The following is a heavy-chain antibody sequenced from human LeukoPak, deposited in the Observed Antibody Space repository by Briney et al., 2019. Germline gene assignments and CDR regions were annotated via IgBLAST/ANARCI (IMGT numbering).Heavy chain of an antibody. Sequence: GGSLRLSCAASGFTFSSHWMTWVRQAPGKGLEWVASITQGGSDKYYVDSVKGRFTISRDNAKNTLYLQMNSLRAEDTAVYYCATNYYYYYMDVWGKGTTVTVSS. CDR2: ITQGGSDK. V-gene: IGHV3-7*01. CDR1: GFTFSSHW. CDR3: ATNYYYYYMDV. J-gene: IGHJ6*03.